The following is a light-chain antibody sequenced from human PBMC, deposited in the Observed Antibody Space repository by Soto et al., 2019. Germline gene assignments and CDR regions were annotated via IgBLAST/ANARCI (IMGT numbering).Light chain of an antibody. V-gene: IGLV2-11*01. CDR1: SGDVGLYDY. Sequence: QYVLAQPRSLSVSPGQAVTISFTGTSGDVGLYDYVSWYQHHPGKAPKLMIYDVTKRPSGVPDRFSGSKSGNTASLTISGLQAEDEADYYCGSYAGSYTFYDFGTGTKVTVL. CDR3: GSYAGSYTFYD. J-gene: IGLJ1*01. CDR2: DVT.